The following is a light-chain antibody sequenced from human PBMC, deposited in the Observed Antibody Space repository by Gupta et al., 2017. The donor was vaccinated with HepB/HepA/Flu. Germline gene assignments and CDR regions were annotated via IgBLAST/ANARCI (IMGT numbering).Light chain of an antibody. CDR2: VAS. J-gene: IGKJ2*01. V-gene: IGKV2-28*01. Sequence: DIVMTQSPLSLAVTPEEHASISCMSSRTLLHNDGYHFLNWYLQKPGQSPHLLFYVASSRASGVPDRFNGSGSGTDFTLNIARVEAEDVGVYFCMQTLDSPYTFGQGTKLEI. CDR3: MQTLDSPYT. CDR1: RTLLHNDGYHF.